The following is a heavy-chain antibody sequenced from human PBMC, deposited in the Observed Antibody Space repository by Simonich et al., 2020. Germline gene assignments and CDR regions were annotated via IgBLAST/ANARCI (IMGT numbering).Heavy chain of an antibody. V-gene: IGHV3-21*01. CDR1: GFTFSSYS. J-gene: IGHJ3*02. D-gene: IGHD7-27*01. Sequence: EVQLVESGGGLVKPGGSLRLSCAASGFTFSSYSRNWVRQAPWKRLEWVSAISSSNSYIYYADSVKGRFTSSRDNAKNSLYLQMNSLRAEDTAVYYCARWGTGGDAFDIWGQGTMVTVSS. CDR2: ISSSNSYI. CDR3: ARWGTGGDAFDI.